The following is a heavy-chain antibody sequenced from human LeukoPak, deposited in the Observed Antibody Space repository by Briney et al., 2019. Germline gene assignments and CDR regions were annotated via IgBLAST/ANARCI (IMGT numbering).Heavy chain of an antibody. CDR3: ARVRNDYGDFAFDY. J-gene: IGHJ4*02. V-gene: IGHV3-21*01. CDR1: GFTVSNNY. CDR2: ISSSSSYI. D-gene: IGHD4-17*01. Sequence: PGGSLRLSCAASGFTVSNNYMSWVRQAPGKGLEWVSYISSSSSYIYYADSVKGRFTISRDNAKNSLYLQMNSLRAEDTAVYYCARVRNDYGDFAFDYWGQGTLVTVSS.